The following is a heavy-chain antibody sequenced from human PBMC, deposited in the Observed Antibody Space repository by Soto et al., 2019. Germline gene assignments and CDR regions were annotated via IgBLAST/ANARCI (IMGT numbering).Heavy chain of an antibody. CDR1: GFTFSSYS. Sequence: GGSLRLSCAASGFTFSSYSMNWVRQAPGKGLEWVSYISSSSSTIYYADSVKGRFTISGDNAKNSLYLQMNSLRAEDTAVYYCANSRSSSWNPLPYYMDVWGKGTTVTVSS. J-gene: IGHJ6*03. V-gene: IGHV3-48*01. CDR3: ANSRSSSWNPLPYYMDV. CDR2: ISSSSSTI. D-gene: IGHD6-13*01.